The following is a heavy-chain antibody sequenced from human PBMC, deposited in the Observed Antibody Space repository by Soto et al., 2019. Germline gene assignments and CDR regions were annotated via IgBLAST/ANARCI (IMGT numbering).Heavy chain of an antibody. CDR2: ISPNGDAT. D-gene: IGHD3-10*01. V-gene: IGHV3-23*01. J-gene: IGHJ4*02. CDR1: GFTFSTYA. CDR3: VRSGDYRSGSYWYFFDY. Sequence: GGSLRLSCAASGFTFSTYAMSWVRQAPGKGLEWVSAISPNGDATYYADSVKGRFTISRDNAKNSLFLQLNSLRAEDTALYYCVRSGDYRSGSYWYFFDYWGQGALVTVSS.